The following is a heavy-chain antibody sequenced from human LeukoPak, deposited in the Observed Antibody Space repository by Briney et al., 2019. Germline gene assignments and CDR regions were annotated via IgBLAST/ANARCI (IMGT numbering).Heavy chain of an antibody. V-gene: IGHV4-39*07. D-gene: IGHD2-2*01. CDR1: GGSISSSSYY. CDR2: IYYSGST. Sequence: SETLSLTCTVSGGSISSSSYYWGWIRQPPGKGLEWIGSIYYSGSTYYNPSLKSRVTISVDTSKVQFSLKLSSVTAADTAVYYCAREGGYCSSTSCSNNWFDPWGQGTLVTVSS. CDR3: AREGGYCSSTSCSNNWFDP. J-gene: IGHJ5*02.